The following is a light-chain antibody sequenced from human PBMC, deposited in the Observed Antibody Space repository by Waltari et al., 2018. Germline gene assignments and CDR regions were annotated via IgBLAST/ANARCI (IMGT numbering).Light chain of an antibody. CDR3: QQRSNWPPLT. Sequence: DIVMTQSPDSLAVSLGERATINCKSSQSVLYSSNSKNYLAWYQQKPGQPPKVLIYWASTRESGVPDRFSGSGSGTDFTLTISSLEPEDFAVYYCQQRSNWPPLTFGGGTKVEIK. J-gene: IGKJ4*01. V-gene: IGKV4-1*01. CDR1: QSVLYSSNSKNY. CDR2: WAS.